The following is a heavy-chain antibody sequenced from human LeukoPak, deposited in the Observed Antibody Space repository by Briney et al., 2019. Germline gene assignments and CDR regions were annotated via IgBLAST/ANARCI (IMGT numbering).Heavy chain of an antibody. D-gene: IGHD2-21*02. CDR3: SRGDDFSGDS. J-gene: IGHJ5*01. V-gene: IGHV3-7*04. CDR2: IHPDGIEK. CDR1: GFTFRTYW. Sequence: TGGSLRLSCAASGFTFRTYWMSWVRQAPGKGLEWVANIHPDGIEKHHVDSVKGRFTIFRDNARNLLYLQMSSLRADDTAVYYCSRGDDFSGDSWGQGTLVTVSS.